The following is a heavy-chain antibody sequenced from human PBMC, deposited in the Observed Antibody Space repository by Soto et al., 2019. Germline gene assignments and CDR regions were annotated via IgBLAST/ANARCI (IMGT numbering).Heavy chain of an antibody. D-gene: IGHD3-9*01. V-gene: IGHV5-51*01. CDR3: ARHGVGDILTGQPDY. CDR2: IYPGDSDT. J-gene: IGHJ4*02. CDR1: GGRFIDHW. Sequence: KGSGGRFIDHWSGRISQINGKGLEWMGIIYPGDSDTRYSPSFQGQVTISADKSISTAYLQWSSLKASDTAMYYCARHGVGDILTGQPDYWGQGTLVTVSS.